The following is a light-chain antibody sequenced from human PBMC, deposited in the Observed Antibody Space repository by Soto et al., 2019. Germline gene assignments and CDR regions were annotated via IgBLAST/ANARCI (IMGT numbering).Light chain of an antibody. J-gene: IGKJ3*01. V-gene: IGKV3-15*01. CDR2: GAS. CDR1: QSVSSN. CDR3: QQYYSTPFT. Sequence: EIVMTQSPATLSVSPGERATLSCRASQSVSSNLAWYQQIPGQAPRLLIYGASTRATGIPVRFSGSGSETEFTLTISSLQSEDFAVYYCQQYYSTPFTFGPGTKVEIK.